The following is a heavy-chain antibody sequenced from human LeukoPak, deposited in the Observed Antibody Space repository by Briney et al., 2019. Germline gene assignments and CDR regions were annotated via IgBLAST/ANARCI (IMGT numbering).Heavy chain of an antibody. V-gene: IGHV1-8*01. J-gene: IGHJ4*02. CDR3: ARGVAAGYDY. Sequence: ASVEVSCKASGYTFTSYHINWVRQAPGQGLEWMGWMSPNSGDTGFAQKFQGRVTMTRNTSITTAYMELSSLRSDDTAIYYCARGVAAGYDYWGQGTLVTVSS. CDR2: MSPNSGDT. CDR1: GYTFTSYH. D-gene: IGHD6-13*01.